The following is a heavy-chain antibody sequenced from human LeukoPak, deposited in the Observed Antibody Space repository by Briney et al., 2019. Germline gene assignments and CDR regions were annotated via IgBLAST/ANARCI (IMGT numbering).Heavy chain of an antibody. J-gene: IGHJ3*02. Sequence: WGSLSLSCAASGFTFSSYSLNWVRQPPGKGLEWVSAISSSSSYIYYADPLKGRFTISRDTSKNTLYLQMNSLRAEDTAVYYCAKGKNAYRDHAGGAFDIWGQGTMVTVSS. CDR1: GFTFSSYS. CDR3: AKGKNAYRDHAGGAFDI. D-gene: IGHD4-17*01. CDR2: ISSSSSYI. V-gene: IGHV3-21*04.